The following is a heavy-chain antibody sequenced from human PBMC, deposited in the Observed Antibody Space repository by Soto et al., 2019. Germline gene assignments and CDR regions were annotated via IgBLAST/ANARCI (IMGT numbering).Heavy chain of an antibody. V-gene: IGHV4-59*01. Sequence: SETLSLTCTVSGGSISSYYWSWIRQPPGKGLEWIGYIYYSGSTNYNPSLKSRVTISVDTSKNQFSLKLSSVTAADTAVYYCARAWGRVFDYWGQGTQVTVSS. CDR1: GGSISSYY. J-gene: IGHJ4*02. CDR2: IYYSGST. D-gene: IGHD2-15*01. CDR3: ARAWGRVFDY.